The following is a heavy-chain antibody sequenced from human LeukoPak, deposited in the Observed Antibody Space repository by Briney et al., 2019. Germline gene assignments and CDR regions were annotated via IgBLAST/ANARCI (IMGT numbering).Heavy chain of an antibody. Sequence: HSETLSLTCTVSGGSISSGGYYWSWIRQHPGKGLGWIGYIYYSGSTYYNPSLKSRVTISVDTSKNQFSLKLSSVTAADTAVYYCTRAGGFFSPFGYWGQGTLVTVSS. CDR3: TRAGGFFSPFGY. CDR1: GGSISSGGYY. V-gene: IGHV4-31*03. J-gene: IGHJ4*02. CDR2: IYYSGST. D-gene: IGHD3-16*01.